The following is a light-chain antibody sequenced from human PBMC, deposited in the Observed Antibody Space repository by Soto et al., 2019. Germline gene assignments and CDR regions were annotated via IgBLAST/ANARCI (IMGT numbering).Light chain of an antibody. CDR1: QSVSSD. J-gene: IGKJ5*01. CDR3: QQYNNWPPIT. Sequence: EIVMTQSPATLSVSPWERATLSCRASQSVSSDLVWYQQKPGQAPRLLIYDASTRATGIPARFSGSGSGTEFTLTITSLQSEDFAVYSCQQYNNWPPITFGQGTRLEIK. CDR2: DAS. V-gene: IGKV3-15*01.